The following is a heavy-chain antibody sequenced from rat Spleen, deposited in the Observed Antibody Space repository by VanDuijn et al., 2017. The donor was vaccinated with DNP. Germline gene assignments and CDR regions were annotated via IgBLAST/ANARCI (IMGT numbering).Heavy chain of an antibody. Sequence: QVRLRESGPGLVQPSQTLSLTCTVSGFSLTDYSVHWVRQPPGKVLEWIAAISSGGNTYYNSVLKSRLSVSRDPSKSQVFLKMNSLRPEDTAVYYCTREGSLAMDAWGQGTSVIVSS. D-gene: IGHD5-1*01. V-gene: IGHV2-19*01. CDR2: ISSGGNT. CDR3: TREGSLAMDA. CDR1: GFSLTDYS. J-gene: IGHJ4*01.